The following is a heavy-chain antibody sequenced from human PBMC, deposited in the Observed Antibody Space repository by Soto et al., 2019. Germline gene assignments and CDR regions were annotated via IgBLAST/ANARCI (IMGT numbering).Heavy chain of an antibody. D-gene: IGHD4-17*01. Sequence: QVQVVQSGAEVKKPGASVKVSCKASGYTFTSYAMHWVRQAPGQSLQWMGWINPGNGNTRYSQKFQGRVTITGDTSASTAYMELGSLRSEDTAVYYCARGASSVTTFYFDLWGRGTLVTVSS. V-gene: IGHV1-3*01. CDR1: GYTFTSYA. CDR3: ARGASSVTTFYFDL. J-gene: IGHJ2*01. CDR2: INPGNGNT.